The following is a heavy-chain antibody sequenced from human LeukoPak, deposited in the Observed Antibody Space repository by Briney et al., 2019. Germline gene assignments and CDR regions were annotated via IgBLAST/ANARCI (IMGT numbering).Heavy chain of an antibody. D-gene: IGHD3-3*01. Sequence: SEPLSLLCTVSGGSISSYYWRWIRQPPGKGLEGIGYIYYSGSTNHNPSLKSRVNISVDTSKDLFSLKLSSVAAADTAVYYCARSITIFGLVTYFDYWGQGTLVTVSS. CDR3: ARSITIFGLVTYFDY. CDR1: GGSISSYY. V-gene: IGHV4-59*01. J-gene: IGHJ4*02. CDR2: IYYSGST.